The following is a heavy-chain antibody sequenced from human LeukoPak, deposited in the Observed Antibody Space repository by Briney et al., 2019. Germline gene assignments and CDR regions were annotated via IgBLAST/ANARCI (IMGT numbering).Heavy chain of an antibody. J-gene: IGHJ4*02. Sequence: ASVKVSCKASGYTFTGYYIHWVRQAPGQGLEWMGWINPNSGGTNYAQKFQGRVTMTRDTSISTAYMELSSLRSEDTAVYYCARGRGRYYGSGRTLPGYWGQGTLVTVSS. D-gene: IGHD3-10*01. CDR1: GYTFTGYY. CDR2: INPNSGGT. CDR3: ARGRGRYYGSGRTLPGY. V-gene: IGHV1-2*02.